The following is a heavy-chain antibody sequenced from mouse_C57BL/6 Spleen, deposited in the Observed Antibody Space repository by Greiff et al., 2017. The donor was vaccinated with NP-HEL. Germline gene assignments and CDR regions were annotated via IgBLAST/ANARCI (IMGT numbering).Heavy chain of an antibody. CDR2: ISSGGDYI. Sequence: EVQGVESGEGLVKPGGSLKLSCAASGFTFSSYAMSWVRQTPEKRLEWVAYISSGGDYIYYADTVKGRFTISRDNARNTLYLQMSSLKSEDTAMYYCTREDALYAMDYWGQGTSVTVSS. J-gene: IGHJ4*01. CDR1: GFTFSSYA. V-gene: IGHV5-9-1*02. CDR3: TREDALYAMDY.